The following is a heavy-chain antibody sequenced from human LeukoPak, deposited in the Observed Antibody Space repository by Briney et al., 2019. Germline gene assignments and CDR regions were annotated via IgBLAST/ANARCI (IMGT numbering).Heavy chain of an antibody. Sequence: ASVKVSCKVSGYTLTELSMQWVRQAPGKGLEWMGGFDPEDGETIYAQKFQGRVTMTEDTSTDTAYMELSSLRSEDTAVYYCATQADYYDSSGPALDAFDIWGQGTMVTVSS. CDR2: FDPEDGET. CDR3: ATQADYYDSSGPALDAFDI. D-gene: IGHD3-22*01. V-gene: IGHV1-24*01. J-gene: IGHJ3*02. CDR1: GYTLTELS.